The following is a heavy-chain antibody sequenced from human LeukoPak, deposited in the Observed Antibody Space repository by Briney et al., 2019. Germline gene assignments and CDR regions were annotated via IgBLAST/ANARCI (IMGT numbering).Heavy chain of an antibody. CDR3: AAPRGGVVPAAIGAFDL. J-gene: IGHJ3*01. V-gene: IGHV3-7*01. D-gene: IGHD2-2*01. CDR2: VKQDGSEK. CDR1: EFTFSDYY. Sequence: AGSLRLSCTASEFTFSDYYMSWVRQAPGPGLEWEANVKQDGSEKYYVDSVKGRFTISRDNAKSSLYLQMKSLRVEDTAVYYCAAPRGGVVPAAIGAFDLWGQGTMVTVSS.